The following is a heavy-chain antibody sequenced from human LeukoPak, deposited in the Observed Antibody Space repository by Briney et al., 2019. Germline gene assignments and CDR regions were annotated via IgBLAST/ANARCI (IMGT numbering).Heavy chain of an antibody. CDR1: GGSIGSSF. Sequence: SETLSLTCTVSGGSIGSSFWNWIRLSPGKGLEWIGYISYNGRTNYSPSLKSRVIISIDTSKNQLSLNLTSVTAADTALYYCVRDRSGTYYNFDVWGQGTMVSVSA. J-gene: IGHJ3*01. D-gene: IGHD1-26*01. CDR2: ISYNGRT. V-gene: IGHV4-59*13. CDR3: VRDRSGTYYNFDV.